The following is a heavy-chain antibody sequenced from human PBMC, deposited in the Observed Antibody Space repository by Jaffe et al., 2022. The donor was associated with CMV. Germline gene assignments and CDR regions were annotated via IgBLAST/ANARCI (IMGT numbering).Heavy chain of an antibody. V-gene: IGHV3-21*01. CDR3: ARDGIRGYSNEIYYSYYMDV. CDR1: GFTFSSFS. Sequence: EVQLVESGGGLVKPGGSLRLSCAASGFTFSSFSMNWVRQAPGKGLEWVSSISSSSSHKYHADSVQGRFTISRDNAKNSLYLQMNSLRAEDTAVYYCARDGIRGYSNEIYYSYYMDVWGKGTTVTVSS. D-gene: IGHD5-18*01. J-gene: IGHJ6*03. CDR2: ISSSSSHK.